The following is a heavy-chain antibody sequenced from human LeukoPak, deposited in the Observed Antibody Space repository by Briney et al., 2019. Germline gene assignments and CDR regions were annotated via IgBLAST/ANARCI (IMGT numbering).Heavy chain of an antibody. CDR1: GFTFSSYA. D-gene: IGHD6-13*01. J-gene: IGHJ4*02. Sequence: GGSLRLSCAASGFTFSSYAMSWVRQAPGKGLEWVSGISWNSGSIGYADSVKGRFTISRDNAKNSLYLQMNSLRAEDTALYYCAKDIFTGIAAAGAIDYWGQGTLVTVSS. CDR3: AKDIFTGIAAAGAIDY. V-gene: IGHV3-9*01. CDR2: ISWNSGSI.